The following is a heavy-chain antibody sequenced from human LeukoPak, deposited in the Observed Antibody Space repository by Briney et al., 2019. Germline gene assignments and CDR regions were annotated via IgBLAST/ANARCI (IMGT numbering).Heavy chain of an antibody. D-gene: IGHD3-16*01. CDR2: IIPIFGTA. Sequence: SVKVSCKASGGTFSSYAISWVRQAPGQGLEWMGGIIPIFGTANYAQKFQGRVTITADESTSTAYMELSSLRSEDTAVYYCARDPGDYVWLYYFDYWGQGTLVTVSS. CDR1: GGTFSSYA. CDR3: ARDPGDYVWLYYFDY. V-gene: IGHV1-69*01. J-gene: IGHJ4*02.